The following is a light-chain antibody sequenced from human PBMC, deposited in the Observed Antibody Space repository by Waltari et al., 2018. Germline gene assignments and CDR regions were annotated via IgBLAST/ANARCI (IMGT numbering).Light chain of an antibody. Sequence: DIQMTQSPSSLSASVGDRVTITCRASQSISTLLNWYQQKPGRAPKVLIYAASRLLSGVPSRFSGSGSGTDFTLTISSLQPEDFATYYCQQSYSAPPWTFGQGTKVEIK. CDR1: QSISTL. V-gene: IGKV1-39*01. J-gene: IGKJ1*01. CDR3: QQSYSAPPWT. CDR2: AAS.